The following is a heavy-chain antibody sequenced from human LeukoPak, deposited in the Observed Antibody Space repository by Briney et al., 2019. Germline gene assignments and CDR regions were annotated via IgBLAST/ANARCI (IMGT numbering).Heavy chain of an antibody. CDR2: TYYRSKWFN. Sequence: SQTLSLTCAISGDSVSTNSAAWDWIRQSPSRGLEWLGRTYYRSKWFNEYAESVKSRITINPDTSKNQFSLHLNSVTPEDTAIHYCARSVATAGRGFDYWGQGTLVTVSS. CDR1: GDSVSTNSAA. D-gene: IGHD6-13*01. V-gene: IGHV6-1*01. CDR3: ARSVATAGRGFDY. J-gene: IGHJ4*02.